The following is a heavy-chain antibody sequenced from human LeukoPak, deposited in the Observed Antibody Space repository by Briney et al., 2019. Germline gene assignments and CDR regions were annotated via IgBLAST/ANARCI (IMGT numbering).Heavy chain of an antibody. CDR3: ARGSGWFDP. CDR2: IYDSGST. D-gene: IGHD3-10*01. V-gene: IGHV4-59*01. CDR1: GGSISSYY. J-gene: IGHJ5*02. Sequence: SETLSLTCTVSGGSISSYYWSWIRQPPGKGLEWIGYIYDSGSTNYNPSLSSRVTTSVDTSKNQFSLKLSSVTAADTAVYYCARGSGWFDPWGQGTLVTVSS.